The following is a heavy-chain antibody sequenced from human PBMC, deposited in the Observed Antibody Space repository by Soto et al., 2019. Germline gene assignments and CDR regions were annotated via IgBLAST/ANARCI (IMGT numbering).Heavy chain of an antibody. CDR3: ARDSYYHSSSGYYVFDY. D-gene: IGHD3-22*01. J-gene: IGHJ4*02. CDR2: FFHDGSNK. V-gene: IGHV3-30*03. CDR1: GIRFRNFG. Sequence: QVQLVESGGGVGPPGGALGPSCADLGIRFRNFGMHLVRPAPGGGVGGGGGFFHDGSNKNYLGSVEGRFTISRDNSNNTLYLQMNALRTEDTAVYYWARDSYYHSSSGYYVFDYWGQGTLVTVSS.